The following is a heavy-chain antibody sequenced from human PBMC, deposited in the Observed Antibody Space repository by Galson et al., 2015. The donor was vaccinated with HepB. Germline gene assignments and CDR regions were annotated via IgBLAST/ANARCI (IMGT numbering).Heavy chain of an antibody. J-gene: IGHJ5*02. Sequence: TLSLTCTVSGGSISSRGYYWSWIRPHPVKGLEWIGYIYYRGSTYYSPSLKSRIAISVDTSKNQFSLKLNSVTAADTAIYYCARVTMSYGDYVFDHWGQGTSVAVSS. CDR1: GGSISSRGYY. D-gene: IGHD4-17*01. CDR3: ARVTMSYGDYVFDH. V-gene: IGHV4-31*03. CDR2: IYYRGST.